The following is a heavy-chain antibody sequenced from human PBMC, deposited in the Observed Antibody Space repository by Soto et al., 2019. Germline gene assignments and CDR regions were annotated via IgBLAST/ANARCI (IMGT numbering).Heavy chain of an antibody. D-gene: IGHD2-21*02. CDR1: GFAFSDFA. J-gene: IGHJ1*01. V-gene: IGHV3-23*01. CDR2: ISAGGVAR. CDR3: AKRVTSGDEGF. Sequence: VQLLESGGDLVQPGESLRLSCAASGFAFSDFAMMWVRQVPGHGLECVSAISAGGVARYYADSVMGRFTISRDNSKNTLYLQMKSLRGEDTAVYYCAKRVTSGDEGFWGRGTLVTVSS.